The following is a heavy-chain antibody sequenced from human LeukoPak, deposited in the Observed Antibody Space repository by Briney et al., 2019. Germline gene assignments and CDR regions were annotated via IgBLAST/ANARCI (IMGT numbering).Heavy chain of an antibody. CDR1: GFTFSDYE. CDR2: ISAGSGVTI. D-gene: IGHD3-10*01. Sequence: GGSLRLSCTVSGFTFSDYEMNWVRQAPGKGLEWVAYISAGSGVTIYSAESLGGRFMISRDDAKNSMSLQMNSLRVEDTAVYYCAKDRPNFYETSGSYYKIKGDFWGQGSLVTVSS. CDR3: AKDRPNFYETSGSYYKIKGDF. V-gene: IGHV3-48*03. J-gene: IGHJ4*02.